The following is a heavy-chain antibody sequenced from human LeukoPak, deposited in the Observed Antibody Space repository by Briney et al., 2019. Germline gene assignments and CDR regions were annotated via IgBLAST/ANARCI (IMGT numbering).Heavy chain of an antibody. Sequence: GGSLRLSCAASGFTFTKYWMHWVRQAPGRGPVWVARINSDGSSTSYADSVKGRFTISRDNAKNTLYLQMNSLRAEDTAVYYCTDLSTGDAFDIWGQGTMVTVSS. CDR3: TDLSTGDAFDI. CDR2: INSDGSST. CDR1: GFTFTKYW. D-gene: IGHD1-1*01. J-gene: IGHJ3*02. V-gene: IGHV3-74*01.